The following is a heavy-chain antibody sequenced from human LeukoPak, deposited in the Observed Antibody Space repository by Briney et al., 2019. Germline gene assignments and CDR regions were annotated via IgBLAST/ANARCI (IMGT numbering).Heavy chain of an antibody. CDR3: ARIIMSSLYYYYMDV. V-gene: IGHV4-59*01. J-gene: IGHJ6*03. Sequence: SETLSLTCTVSEDSINSYYWTWIQQPPGKGLEWIGYISYSGSTNYNPSLKSRVTISVDTSKNQFSLKLSSVTAADTAVYYCARIIMSSLYYYYMDVWGKGTTVTVSS. CDR2: ISYSGST. D-gene: IGHD3-10*02. CDR1: EDSINSYY.